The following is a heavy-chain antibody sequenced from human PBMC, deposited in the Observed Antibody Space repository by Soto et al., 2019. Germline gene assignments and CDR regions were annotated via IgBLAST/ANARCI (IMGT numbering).Heavy chain of an antibody. J-gene: IGHJ6*02. V-gene: IGHV1-69*10. CDR3: AANPGYYYGMDV. CDR1: GGTFSSYA. Sequence: GASVKVSCKASGGTFSSYAISWVRQAPGQGLEWMGGIIPILGTANYAQKFQGRVTITADKSTSTAYMELSSLRSEDTAVYYCAANPGYYYGMDVWGQGTTVTASS. CDR2: IIPILGTA.